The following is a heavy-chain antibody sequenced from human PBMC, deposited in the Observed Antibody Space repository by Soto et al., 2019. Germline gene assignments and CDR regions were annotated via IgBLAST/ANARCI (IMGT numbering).Heavy chain of an antibody. CDR2: INHSGST. Sequence: SETLSLTCAVYGGSFSGYYWSWIRQPPGKGLEWIGEINHSGSTNYNPSLKSRVTISVDTSKNQFSLKLSSVTAADTAVEYCASVGGYSSSDDWGQGTLVTVYS. D-gene: IGHD6-6*01. V-gene: IGHV4-34*01. CDR1: GGSFSGYY. CDR3: ASVGGYSSSDD. J-gene: IGHJ4*02.